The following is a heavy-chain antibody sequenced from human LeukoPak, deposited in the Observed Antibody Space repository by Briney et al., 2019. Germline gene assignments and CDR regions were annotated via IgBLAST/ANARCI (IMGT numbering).Heavy chain of an antibody. J-gene: IGHJ4*02. D-gene: IGHD4-17*01. CDR2: IYYSGST. V-gene: IGHV4-59*13. CDR3: ARGTVTMDY. CDR1: GGSISSYY. Sequence: SETLSLTCTVSGGSISSYYWSWIRQPPGKGLEWIGYIYYSGSTKYNPALKSRGTISIDSSKNQFSLNLSSVTAADTAVYYCARGTVTMDYWGRGTLVTVSS.